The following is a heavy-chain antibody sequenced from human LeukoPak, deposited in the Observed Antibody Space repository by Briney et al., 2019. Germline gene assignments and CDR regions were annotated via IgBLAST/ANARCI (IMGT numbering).Heavy chain of an antibody. CDR2: ISWNSGSI. CDR1: GFTFDDYA. CDR3: ANPSSSGWWDDY. Sequence: GGSLRLSCAASGFTFDDYAMHWVRQAPGKGLEWVSGISWNSGSIGYADSVKGRFTISRDNAKNSLYLQMNSLRAEDTAVYYCANPSSSGWWDDYWGQGTLVTVSS. V-gene: IGHV3-9*01. D-gene: IGHD6-19*01. J-gene: IGHJ4*02.